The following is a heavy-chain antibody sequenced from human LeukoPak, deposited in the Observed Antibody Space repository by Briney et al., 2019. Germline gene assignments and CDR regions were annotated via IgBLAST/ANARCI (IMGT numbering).Heavy chain of an antibody. CDR2: IYNSGST. CDR1: GGSISSYY. D-gene: IGHD2-21*02. Sequence: SETLSLTCTVSGGSISSYYWSWIRQPPGKGLEWIGYIYNSGSTNYNPSLKSRVTISVDTSKNQFSLKLSSVTAADTAVYYCARRDPYCGGDCYFRDDAFDIWGQGTMVTVSS. J-gene: IGHJ3*02. CDR3: ARRDPYCGGDCYFRDDAFDI. V-gene: IGHV4-59*08.